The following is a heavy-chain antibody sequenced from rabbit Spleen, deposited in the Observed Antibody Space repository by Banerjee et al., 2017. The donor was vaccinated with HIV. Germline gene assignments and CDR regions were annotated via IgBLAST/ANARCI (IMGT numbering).Heavy chain of an antibody. V-gene: IGHV1S45*01. J-gene: IGHJ4*01. CDR2: IDSGSGGFT. CDR3: ARGVCAGFVTYYFDL. Sequence: QEQLEESGGGLVQPEGSLTLTCTASGVYFLYFDIMCWVRPAPGRGLEWIACIDSGSGGFTYYASWAKGRFTISKASSTTVTLQMTSLTAADTATYFCARGVCAGFVTYYFDLWGPGTLVTVS. CDR1: GVYFLYFDI. D-gene: IGHD3-1*01.